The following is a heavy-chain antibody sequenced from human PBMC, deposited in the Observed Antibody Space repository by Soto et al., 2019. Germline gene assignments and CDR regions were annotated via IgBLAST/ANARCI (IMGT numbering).Heavy chain of an antibody. V-gene: IGHV3-23*01. Sequence: EVQLLGSGGGLVQPVGSLRLSCVASGFTFSSYAMSWVRQAPGQGLEWVSGISARGVSKYYADSVKGRFTISRDNSKNTLYLQMSSLRADDTALFYCARDPNGDFVGGFDIRGQGTMVTVSS. D-gene: IGHD2-21*01. CDR2: ISARGVSK. CDR3: ARDPNGDFVGGFDI. CDR1: GFTFSSYA. J-gene: IGHJ3*02.